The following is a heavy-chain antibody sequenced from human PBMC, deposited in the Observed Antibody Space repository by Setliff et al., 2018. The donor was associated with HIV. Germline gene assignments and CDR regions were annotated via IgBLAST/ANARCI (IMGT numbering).Heavy chain of an antibody. CDR3: ARGVLRSRRRWFDP. J-gene: IGHJ5*02. D-gene: IGHD4-17*01. CDR1: GGSISSDDYY. V-gene: IGHV4-61*08. Sequence: PSETLSLTCTVSGGSISSDDYYWNWIRQPPGKGLEWIGCIFYGGSVYGSGRTFFNPSLKSRVTISVDASKNQFSLRLSSVTAADTAVYYCARGVLRSRRRWFDPWGQGTLVTVSS. CDR2: IFYGGSVYGSGRT.